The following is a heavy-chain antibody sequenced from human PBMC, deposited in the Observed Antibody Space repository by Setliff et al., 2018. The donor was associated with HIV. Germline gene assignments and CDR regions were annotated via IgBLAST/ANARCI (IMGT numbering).Heavy chain of an antibody. CDR1: GFTFKNFA. CDR3: ARDPGITMVRGVITYYFDY. V-gene: IGHV3-23*01. CDR2: IIGSGVNT. D-gene: IGHD3-10*01. J-gene: IGHJ4*02. Sequence: HPGGSLRLSCAASGFTFKNFAMSWVRQSPGKGLEWVSGIIGSGVNTYNADSVKGRFTISRDNSKYTPYLQMNSLRAEDTAVYYCARDPGITMVRGVITYYFDYWGQGTLVTSPQ.